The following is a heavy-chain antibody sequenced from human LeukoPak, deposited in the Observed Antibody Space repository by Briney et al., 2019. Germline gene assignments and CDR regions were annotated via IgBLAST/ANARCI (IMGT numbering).Heavy chain of an antibody. D-gene: IGHD3-22*01. Sequence: PGGSLRLSCAASGFTFSSYAMSWVRQAPGKGLEWVSAISGSGGSTYFADSVKGRFTISRDNSKNTLYLQMNSLGAEDTAVYYCAKFHYDSSGLDYWGQGTLVTVSS. V-gene: IGHV3-23*01. J-gene: IGHJ4*02. CDR1: GFTFSSYA. CDR3: AKFHYDSSGLDY. CDR2: ISGSGGST.